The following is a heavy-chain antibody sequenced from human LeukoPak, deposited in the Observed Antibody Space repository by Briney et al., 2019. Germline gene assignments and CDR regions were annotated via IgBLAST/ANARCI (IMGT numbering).Heavy chain of an antibody. CDR1: GYTFTRYY. CDR2: VYPNSGGT. D-gene: IGHD2-2*01. J-gene: IGHJ3*02. V-gene: IGHV1-2*02. CDR3: ARARPADDAFDI. Sequence: ASVKVSCKASGYTFTRYYMLSVRQAPRQGREWVGGVYPNSGGTNYAQKFQGRVTMTRDTSISTAYMALSRLRTDDTAVYYCARARPADDAFDIWDQGTTVTVSS.